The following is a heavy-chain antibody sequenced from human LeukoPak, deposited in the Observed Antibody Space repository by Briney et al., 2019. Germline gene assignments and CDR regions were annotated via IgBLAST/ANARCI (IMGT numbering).Heavy chain of an antibody. CDR2: IIPILGIA. Sequence: ASVTVSCKASGGTFSSYAISWVRQAPGQGLEWMGRIIPILGIANYAQKFQGRVTITADKSTSTAYMELSSLRSEDTAVYYCARMAGYCSGGSCYLGYFDYWGQGTLVTVSS. CDR3: ARMAGYCSGGSCYLGYFDY. J-gene: IGHJ4*02. D-gene: IGHD2-15*01. V-gene: IGHV1-69*04. CDR1: GGTFSSYA.